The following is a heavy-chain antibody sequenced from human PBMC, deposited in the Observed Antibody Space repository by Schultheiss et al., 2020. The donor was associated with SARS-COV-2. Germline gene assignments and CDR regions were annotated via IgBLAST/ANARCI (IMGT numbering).Heavy chain of an antibody. Sequence: SETLSLTCAVSGGSISSSNWWSWVRQPPGKGLEWIGYIYYSGSTYYNPSLKSRVTISVDTSKNQFSLKLSSVTAADTAVYYCARGPFNYYDSSGYLPDYWGQGTLVTVSS. CDR3: ARGPFNYYDSSGYLPDY. D-gene: IGHD3-22*01. CDR1: GGSISSSNW. V-gene: IGHV4-4*02. CDR2: IYYSGST. J-gene: IGHJ4*02.